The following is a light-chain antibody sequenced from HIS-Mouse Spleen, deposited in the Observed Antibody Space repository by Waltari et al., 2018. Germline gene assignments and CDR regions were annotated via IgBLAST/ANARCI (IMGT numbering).Light chain of an antibody. V-gene: IGLV1-47*01. CDR2: RNN. Sequence: QSVLTQPPSASGTPGQRVTISCSGSSSNLGSNYVSWYQQLPGTAPKLLIYRNNQRPSGVPDRFSGSKSGTSASLAISGLRSEDEADYYCAAWDDSLSVPVFGGGTKLTVL. CDR1: SSNLGSNY. J-gene: IGLJ3*02. CDR3: AAWDDSLSVPV.